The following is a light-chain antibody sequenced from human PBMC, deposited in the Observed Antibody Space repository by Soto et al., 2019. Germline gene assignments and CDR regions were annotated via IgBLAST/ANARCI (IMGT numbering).Light chain of an antibody. CDR3: QQYGTSALT. J-gene: IGKJ4*01. CDR1: QSVSSSY. V-gene: IGKV3-20*01. CDR2: GTS. Sequence: EIVLPQSPGTLSLSPGERATLSCRASQSVSSSYLVWYQQRPGQPPRLLIYGTSTRAAGISDRFSGSGSGTDFTLTIYRLEPGDSAVYYCQQYGTSALTFGGGTKV.